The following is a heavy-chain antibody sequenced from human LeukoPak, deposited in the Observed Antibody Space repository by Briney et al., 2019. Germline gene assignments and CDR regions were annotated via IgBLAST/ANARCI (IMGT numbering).Heavy chain of an antibody. CDR1: GGTFSSYA. CDR3: ARTYTGGRNWFDP. CDR2: IIPIFGTA. J-gene: IGHJ5*02. V-gene: IGHV1-69*05. Sequence: WSSVKVSCKASGGTFSSYAISWVRQAPGQGLEWMGGIIPIFGTANYAQKFQGRVTITTDESTSTAYMELSSLRSEDTAVYYCARTYTGGRNWFDPWGQGTLVTVSS. D-gene: IGHD1-14*01.